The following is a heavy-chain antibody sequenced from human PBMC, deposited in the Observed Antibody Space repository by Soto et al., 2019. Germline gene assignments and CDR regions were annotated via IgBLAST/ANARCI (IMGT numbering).Heavy chain of an antibody. V-gene: IGHV4-61*01. CDR2: IYYTGST. J-gene: IGHJ3*02. CDR3: ARGELRMRAFDI. CDR1: GASVSGGSYY. D-gene: IGHD7-27*01. Sequence: QVQLQESGPRLVKASETLSLTYTVSGASVSGGSYYWSWIRQPPGKGLEWIAYIYYTGSTNYNPSLKSRVTISLDTSKNQFSLKLTSVTAADTAVYYCARGELRMRAFDIWGQGTMVTVSS.